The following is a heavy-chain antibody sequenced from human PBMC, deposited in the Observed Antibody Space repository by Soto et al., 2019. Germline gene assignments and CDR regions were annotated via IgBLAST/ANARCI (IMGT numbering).Heavy chain of an antibody. CDR2: INHSGST. CDR3: ARASDYDFWSGYYWSWYYYGMDV. J-gene: IGHJ6*02. D-gene: IGHD3-3*01. CDR1: GGSFSGYY. V-gene: IGHV4-34*01. Sequence: PSETLSLTCAVYGGSFSGYYWSWIRQPPGKGLEWIGEINHSGSTNYNPSLKSRVTISVDTSKNQFSLKLSSVTAADTAVYYCARASDYDFWSGYYWSWYYYGMDVWGQGTTVTVSS.